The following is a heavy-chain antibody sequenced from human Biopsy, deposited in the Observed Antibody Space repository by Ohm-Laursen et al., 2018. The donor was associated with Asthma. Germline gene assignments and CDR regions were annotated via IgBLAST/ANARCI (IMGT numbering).Heavy chain of an antibody. CDR1: RFTFTKYA. CDR3: ARKIAARGGMGV. Sequence: SLRLSCTASRFTFTKYAMSWVRQAPGKGLEWVSAISGSGDNTYYADSVKGRLTISRDNSKNTLYLQMNSLRAEDTAVYYCARKIAARGGMGVWGQGTTVTVSS. CDR2: ISGSGDNT. D-gene: IGHD6-6*01. V-gene: IGHV3-23*01. J-gene: IGHJ6*02.